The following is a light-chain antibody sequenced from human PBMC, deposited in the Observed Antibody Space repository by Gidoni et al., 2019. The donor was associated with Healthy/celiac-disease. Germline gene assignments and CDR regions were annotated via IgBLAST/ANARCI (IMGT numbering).Light chain of an antibody. CDR2: WAS. V-gene: IGKV4-1*01. J-gene: IGKJ4*01. Sequence: DIVMTQSPDSLAVSLCERATINCKSSQSVLYSSNNKNYLAWYQQKPGQPPKLLIYWASTRESGVPDRFSGSGSGTDFTLTISSLQAEDVAVYYCQQYYSTPPPLTFGGGTKVEIK. CDR1: QSVLYSSNNKNY. CDR3: QQYYSTPPPLT.